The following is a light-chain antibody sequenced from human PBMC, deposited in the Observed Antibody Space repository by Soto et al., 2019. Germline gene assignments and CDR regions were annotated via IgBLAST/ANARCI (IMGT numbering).Light chain of an antibody. CDR1: QSVNSN. V-gene: IGKV3-15*01. J-gene: IGKJ1*01. Sequence: EIVMTQSPASLSVSPGETATISCRASQSVNSNLAWYQQKRGQAPRLLISDASTRAAGLPARFSGSGSGTELTLTISSLQSEDFAVYFCQQSNKWPKTFGQGTKVEIK. CDR3: QQSNKWPKT. CDR2: DAS.